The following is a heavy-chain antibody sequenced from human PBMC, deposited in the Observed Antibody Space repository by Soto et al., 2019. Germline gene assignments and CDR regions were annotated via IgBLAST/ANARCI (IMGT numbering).Heavy chain of an antibody. J-gene: IGHJ6*02. CDR3: AVSGKAGMDV. CDR2: IYNSGNS. D-gene: IGHD3-10*01. CDR1: GGSISRGGFS. V-gene: IGHV4-30-2*01. Sequence: QLQLQESGSRLVKPSQTLSLTCAVSGGSISRGGFSWSWIRQPPGKGLEWIGHIYNSGNSYYNPSLESRVTMSIDRSKNHFSLNLTSMTAADTAVYYCAVSGKAGMDVWGQGTKVTVSS.